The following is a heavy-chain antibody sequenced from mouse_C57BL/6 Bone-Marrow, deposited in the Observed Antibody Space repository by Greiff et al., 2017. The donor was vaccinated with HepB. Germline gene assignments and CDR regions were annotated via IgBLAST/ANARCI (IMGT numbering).Heavy chain of an antibody. V-gene: IGHV7-1*01. Sequence: EVKLMESGGGLVQSGRSLRLSCATSGFPFSDFYMEWVRHAPGKGLEWIAASRNKANDYTTEYSASVKGRFIVARDTSQRILYLQMNALRAEDTASYYCARDATGTFAYWGQVTLVTVSA. J-gene: IGHJ3*01. CDR1: GFPFSDFY. CDR2: SRNKANDYTT. CDR3: ARDATGTFAY. D-gene: IGHD4-1*01.